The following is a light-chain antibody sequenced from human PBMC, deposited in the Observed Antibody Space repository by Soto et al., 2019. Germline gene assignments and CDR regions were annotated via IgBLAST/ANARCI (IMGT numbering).Light chain of an antibody. V-gene: IGKV3-20*01. CDR2: GAS. J-gene: IGKJ1*01. Sequence: EIVLTQSPATLSLSPGERATLSCRASQRISGYLAWYQQRPGQAPRLLIYGASSRATGIPDRISGSGSGTDFTLTISRLEPEDFAVYYCHQYGSSPSTFGQGTKVDIK. CDR3: HQYGSSPST. CDR1: QRISGY.